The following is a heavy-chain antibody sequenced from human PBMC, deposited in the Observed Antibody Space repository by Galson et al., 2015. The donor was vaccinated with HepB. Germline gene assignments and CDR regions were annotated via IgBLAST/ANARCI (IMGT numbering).Heavy chain of an antibody. CDR2: ISAYNGNT. Sequence: SVKVSCKASGYTFTSYGISWVRQAPGQGLEWMGWISAYNGNTNYAQKLQGRVTMTTDTSTSTAYMELRSLRSDDTAVYYCARVVTYYDFWSGYYTVDYYYYYMDVWGKGTTVTVSS. V-gene: IGHV1-18*04. J-gene: IGHJ6*03. D-gene: IGHD3-3*01. CDR1: GYTFTSYG. CDR3: ARVVTYYDFWSGYYTVDYYYYYMDV.